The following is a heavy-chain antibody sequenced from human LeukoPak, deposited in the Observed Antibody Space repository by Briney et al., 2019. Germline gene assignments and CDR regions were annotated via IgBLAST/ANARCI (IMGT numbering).Heavy chain of an antibody. CDR3: ARGYSSSSGTFDY. D-gene: IGHD6-6*01. J-gene: IGHJ4*02. CDR2: ISSSSSYI. CDR1: GFTFSSYS. V-gene: IGHV3-21*01. Sequence: GGSLRLSCAASGFTFSSYSMNWVRQAPGKGLEWVSSISSSSSYIYYADSVKGRFTISRDNAKNSLYLQMNSLRAEDTAVYYCARGYSSSSGTFDYWGQGTLVTVSS.